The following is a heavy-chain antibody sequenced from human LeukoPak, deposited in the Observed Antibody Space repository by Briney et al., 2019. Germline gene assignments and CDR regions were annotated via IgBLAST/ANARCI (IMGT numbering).Heavy chain of an antibody. D-gene: IGHD4-11*01. Sequence: GGSLRLSCAASGFTISSYGMHWVRQAPGKGLEWVAFIRYDGSNKYYADSVKGRFTISRDNSKNTLYLQMNSLRAEDTAVYYCAKDRDYSAYYFDYWGQGTLVTVSS. V-gene: IGHV3-30*02. CDR1: GFTISSYG. J-gene: IGHJ4*02. CDR2: IRYDGSNK. CDR3: AKDRDYSAYYFDY.